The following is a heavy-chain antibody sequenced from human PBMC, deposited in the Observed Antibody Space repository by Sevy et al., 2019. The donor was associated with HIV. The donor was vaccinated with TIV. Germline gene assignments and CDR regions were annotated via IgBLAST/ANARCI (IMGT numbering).Heavy chain of an antibody. CDR3: ARAYCSGGRCYSLAY. V-gene: IGHV1-18*01. CDR1: GYTFSSYV. CDR2: ISAFNGDT. Sequence: ASVKVSCKASGYTFSSYVINWVRQAPGQGLEWMGWISAFNGDTNYAQKLQGRVTMTTDTSTSTAYMELRSLRSDDTAVYYCARAYCSGGRCYSLAYWGQGTLVTVSS. D-gene: IGHD2-15*01. J-gene: IGHJ4*02.